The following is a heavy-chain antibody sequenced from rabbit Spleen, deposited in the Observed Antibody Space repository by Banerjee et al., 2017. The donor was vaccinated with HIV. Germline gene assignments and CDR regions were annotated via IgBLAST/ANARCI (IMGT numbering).Heavy chain of an antibody. J-gene: IGHJ6*01. CDR3: ARDTGSSFSSYGMDL. Sequence: QSLEESGGGLVKPGASLTLTCKASGFSFSSDYDMCWVRQAPGKGLEWIACIGAGSSGRTYYASWAKGRFTCSKTSSTTVTLQMTSLTAADTATYFCARDTGSSFSSYGMDLWGPGALVTVS. V-gene: IGHV1S40*01. CDR2: IGAGSSGRT. D-gene: IGHD8-1*01. CDR1: GFSFSSDYD.